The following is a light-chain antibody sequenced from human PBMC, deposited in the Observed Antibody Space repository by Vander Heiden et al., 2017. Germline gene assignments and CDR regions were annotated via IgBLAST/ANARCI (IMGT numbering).Light chain of an antibody. CDR1: RSNIGNNP. J-gene: IGLJ1*01. CDR2: GNT. CDR3: AAWDDSLSVYV. Sequence: QSVLTQSPSASGTPGQRVTISGSGSRSNIGNNPVNWYQQLPGTAPKLLIYGNTQRPSGVPARFSGSKSGTSASLAISGLQSEDEADYYCAAWDDSLSVYVFGTGTKVTLL. V-gene: IGLV1-44*01.